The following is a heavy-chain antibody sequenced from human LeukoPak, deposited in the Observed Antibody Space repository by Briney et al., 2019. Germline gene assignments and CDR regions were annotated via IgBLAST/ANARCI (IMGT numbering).Heavy chain of an antibody. D-gene: IGHD3-9*01. J-gene: IGHJ4*02. CDR3: ASSYDILTGYDY. Sequence: SETLSLTCAVYGGSFSGYYRGWIRQPPGKGLEWIGEINHRGSTNYNTSLKSRVTISVDTSKNQLSLDVNSVTAADTAVYYCASSYDILTGYDYWGQGALVTVSS. CDR1: GGSFSGYY. V-gene: IGHV4-34*01. CDR2: INHRGST.